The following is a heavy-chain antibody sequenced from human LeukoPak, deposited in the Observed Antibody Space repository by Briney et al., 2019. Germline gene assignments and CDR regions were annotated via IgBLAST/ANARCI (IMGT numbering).Heavy chain of an antibody. CDR1: GGSISSSSYY. Sequence: SETLSLTCTVSGGSISSSSYYWGWIRQPPGKGLEWIGSIYYSGSTYYNPSLKSRVTISVDTSKNQFSLKLSSVTAADTAVYYCARDRRGYDKPFDYWDQGTLVTVSS. J-gene: IGHJ4*02. D-gene: IGHD5-12*01. CDR2: IYYSGST. CDR3: ARDRRGYDKPFDY. V-gene: IGHV4-39*07.